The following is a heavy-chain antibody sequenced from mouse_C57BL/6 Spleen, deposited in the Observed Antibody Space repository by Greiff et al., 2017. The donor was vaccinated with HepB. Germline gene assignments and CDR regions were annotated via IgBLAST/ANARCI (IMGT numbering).Heavy chain of an antibody. Sequence: VQLQQPGAELVKPGASVKMSCKASGYTFTSYWITWVKQRPGQGLEWIGDIYPGSGSTNYNEKFKGKATLTVDTSSSTGYMQLSSLTSEDSAVYCCERDGSSYLDYWGQGTTLTVSS. J-gene: IGHJ2*01. CDR3: ERDGSSYLDY. D-gene: IGHD1-1*01. CDR1: GYTFTSYW. CDR2: IYPGSGST. V-gene: IGHV1-55*01.